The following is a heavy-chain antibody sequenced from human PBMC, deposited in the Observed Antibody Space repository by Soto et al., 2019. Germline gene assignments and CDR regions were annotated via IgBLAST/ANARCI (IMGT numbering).Heavy chain of an antibody. J-gene: IGHJ6*02. CDR1: GFSLSTSGVG. CDR2: IYWDDDK. Sequence: QITLKESGPTLVKPTQTLTLTCTFSGFSLSTSGVGVGWIRQPPGKALEWLALIYWDDDKRYSPSLKSRLTTTNDTSKNQVVLTMTNMDPVDTATYYCAHSRRLSGYEYYYYYYAMDVWGQGTTVTVSS. CDR3: AHSRRLSGYEYYYYYYAMDV. D-gene: IGHD5-12*01. V-gene: IGHV2-5*02.